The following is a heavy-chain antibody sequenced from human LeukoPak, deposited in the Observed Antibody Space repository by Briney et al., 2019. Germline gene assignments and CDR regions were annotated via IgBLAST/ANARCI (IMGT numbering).Heavy chain of an antibody. CDR3: ARGVYTSSWADNWFDP. D-gene: IGHD6-6*01. J-gene: IGHJ5*02. V-gene: IGHV3-48*04. CDR2: ITTSGSTI. CDR1: GFTFSSYG. Sequence: GGSLRLSCAASGFTFSSYGMHWVRQAPGKGLEWVSYITTSGSTIYYADSVKGRFTISRDNAKNSLYLQMHSLRAEDTAVYYCARGVYTSSWADNWFDPWGQGTLVTVSS.